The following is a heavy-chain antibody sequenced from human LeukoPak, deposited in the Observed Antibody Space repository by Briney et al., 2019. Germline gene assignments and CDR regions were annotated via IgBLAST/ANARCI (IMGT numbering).Heavy chain of an antibody. Sequence: GGFLRLSCAASGFTFDDYAMHWVRQAPGKGLEWVSLISWDGGSTYYADSVKGRFTISRDNSKNSLYLQMNSLRAEDAALYYCAKAGSGYSVYYFDYWGQGTLVTVSS. J-gene: IGHJ4*02. CDR2: ISWDGGST. CDR3: AKAGSGYSVYYFDY. V-gene: IGHV3-43D*04. D-gene: IGHD3-22*01. CDR1: GFTFDDYA.